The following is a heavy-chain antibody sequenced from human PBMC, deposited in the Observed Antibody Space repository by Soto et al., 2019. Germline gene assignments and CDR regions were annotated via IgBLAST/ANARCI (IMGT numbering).Heavy chain of an antibody. CDR3: AKDISSGEGDYFDP. J-gene: IGHJ5*02. D-gene: IGHD3-10*01. CDR1: GFTFSSYA. CDR2: ISSSGDRT. V-gene: IGHV3-23*01. Sequence: GGSLRLSCAASGFTFSSYATSWVRQAPGKGLEWVSGISSSGDRTYYADSVKGRFAISRDNSKNTLYLEMNSLRAEDTAVYYCAKDISSGEGDYFDPWGQGTLVTAPQ.